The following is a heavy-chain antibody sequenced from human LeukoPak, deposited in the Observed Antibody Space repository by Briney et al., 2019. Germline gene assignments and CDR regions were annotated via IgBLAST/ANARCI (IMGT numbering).Heavy chain of an antibody. J-gene: IGHJ3*02. CDR3: ARVKWSHDAFDI. CDR2: ISYDGSNK. D-gene: IGHD2-15*01. Sequence: PGGSLRLSCAASGFTFSSYAMHWVRQAPGKGLEWVAVISYDGSNKYYADSVKGRFTISRDNAKNTLYLQMNSLRAEDTAVYYCARVKWSHDAFDIWGQGTMVTVSS. V-gene: IGHV3-30-3*01. CDR1: GFTFSSYA.